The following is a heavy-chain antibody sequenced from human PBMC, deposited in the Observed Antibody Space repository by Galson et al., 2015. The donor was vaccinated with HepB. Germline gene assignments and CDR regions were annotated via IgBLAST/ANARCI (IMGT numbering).Heavy chain of an antibody. CDR3: VKRRGRMFQFSNHYSYYAMDV. Sequence: SLRLSCAASGITFTSYAMSWVRQAPGKGLEWVSGIIGSGGSTYYADSVEGRFTISRDNSKNTLFLQMNNVRAEDTAVYYCVKRRGRMFQFSNHYSYYAMDVWGQGTTVTVSS. V-gene: IGHV3-23*01. J-gene: IGHJ6*02. CDR1: GITFTSYA. CDR2: IIGSGGST. D-gene: IGHD3-10*02.